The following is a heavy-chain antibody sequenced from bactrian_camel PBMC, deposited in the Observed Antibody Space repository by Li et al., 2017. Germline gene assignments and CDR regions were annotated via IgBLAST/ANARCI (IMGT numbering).Heavy chain of an antibody. CDR2: IAGGGRLI. CDR1: GDIRSRDC. CDR3: AADFLQYCKGGHLTY. V-gene: IGHV3S24*01. J-gene: IGHJ4*01. Sequence: VQLVESGGGSVQAGGSLRHSCAASGDIRSRDCMGWFRQAPGKEREGVATIAGGGRLILYADSMKGRFTISKDNAKNTLYLQMDSLKPEDTGMYYCAADFLQYCKGGHLTYWGQGTQVTVS. D-gene: IGHD1*01.